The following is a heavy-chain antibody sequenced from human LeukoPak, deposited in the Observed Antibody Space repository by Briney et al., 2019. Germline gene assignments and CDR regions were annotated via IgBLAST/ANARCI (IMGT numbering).Heavy chain of an antibody. CDR3: ARDGYCSGGSCFLYYYYYMDV. V-gene: IGHV3-20*04. CDR1: GFTFDDYG. CDR2: INWNGDST. J-gene: IGHJ6*03. D-gene: IGHD2-15*01. Sequence: GGSLRLSCAASGFTFDDYGMSWVRQAPGKGLEWVSGINWNGDSTGYADSVKGRFTISRDNAKNSLYLQMISLRAEDTALYYCARDGYCSGGSCFLYYYYYMDVWGKGTTVTVS.